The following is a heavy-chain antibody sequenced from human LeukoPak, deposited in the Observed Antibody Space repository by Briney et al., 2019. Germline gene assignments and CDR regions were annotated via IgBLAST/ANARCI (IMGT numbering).Heavy chain of an antibody. CDR3: ARIITMIRGERSGYFAS. CDR1: GYGISSDYY. D-gene: IGHD3-10*01. J-gene: IGHJ4*02. CDR2: IYHRGST. Sequence: SETLSLTCAVSGYGISSDYYWGWIRQPPGKGLEWMASIYHRGSTYYNPSLKNRVTISVDTSKSQLSLELISVTAADTAVYYCARIITMIRGERSGYFASWGQGTLVTVSS. V-gene: IGHV4-38-2*01.